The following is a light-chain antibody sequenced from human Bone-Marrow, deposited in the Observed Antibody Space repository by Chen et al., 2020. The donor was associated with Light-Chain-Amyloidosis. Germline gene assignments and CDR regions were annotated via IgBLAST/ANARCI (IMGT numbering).Light chain of an antibody. Sequence: DIQMTQSPSSLSASVGDRVTITCQASQDIFKYLNWYQQQPGKAPKLLIYDASNVETGVPSRFSGSGSGTDFTFTITSLQPEDIATYYCQQYDNLPLFTFGPGTKVDIK. CDR2: DAS. V-gene: IGKV1-33*01. CDR1: QDIFKY. CDR3: QQYDNLPLFT. J-gene: IGKJ3*01.